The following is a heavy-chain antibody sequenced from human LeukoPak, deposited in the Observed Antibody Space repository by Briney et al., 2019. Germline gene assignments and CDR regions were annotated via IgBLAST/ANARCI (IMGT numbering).Heavy chain of an antibody. J-gene: IGHJ4*02. CDR1: GFTFSSYG. CDR3: AKGGIAAAGLTFDY. V-gene: IGHV3-30*18. D-gene: IGHD6-13*01. CDR2: ISYDGSNK. Sequence: GRSLRLSCAASGFTFSSYGMHWVRQAPGKGLEWVAVISYDGSNKYYADSVKGRFTISRDNSKNTLYLQMNSLRAEDTAVYYCAKGGIAAAGLTFDYWGQGTLVTASS.